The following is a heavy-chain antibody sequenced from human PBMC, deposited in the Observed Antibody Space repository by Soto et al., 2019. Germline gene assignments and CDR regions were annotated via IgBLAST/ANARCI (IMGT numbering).Heavy chain of an antibody. V-gene: IGHV4-31*03. Sequence: SETLSHTYTVSDGHISSGGYYWRWIRQHPGKGLEWIGYIYYSGSTYYNPSLKSRVTISVDTSKNQFSLKLSSVTAADTAVYYCASYDNWFDPWGQGTLVTVSS. J-gene: IGHJ5*02. CDR1: DGHISSGGYY. CDR3: ASYDNWFDP. D-gene: IGHD3-22*01. CDR2: IYYSGST.